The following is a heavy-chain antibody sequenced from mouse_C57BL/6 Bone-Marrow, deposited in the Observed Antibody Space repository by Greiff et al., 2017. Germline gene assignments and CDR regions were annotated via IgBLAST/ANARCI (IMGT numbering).Heavy chain of an antibody. V-gene: IGHV14-4*01. Sequence: EVQLQQSGAELVRPGASVKLSCKASGYQFTDDNMHWVKQRPEQGLEWIGVIDPENGGTDYAPKFKGKATITADKSSSTAYMQLTSLTSEDSAVYFCSSSGSLDYWGQGTTVTVSS. CDR1: GYQFTDDN. D-gene: IGHD1-3*01. CDR2: IDPENGGT. CDR3: SSSGSLDY. J-gene: IGHJ4*01.